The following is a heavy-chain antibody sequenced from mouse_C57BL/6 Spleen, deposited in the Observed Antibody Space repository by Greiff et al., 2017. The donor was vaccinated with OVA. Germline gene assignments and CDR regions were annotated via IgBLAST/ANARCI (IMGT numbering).Heavy chain of an antibody. Sequence: EVQVVESGGGLVKPGGSLKLSCAASGFTFSDYGMHWVRQAPEKGLEWVAYISSGSSTIYYADTVKGRFTISRDNAKNTLFLQMTSLRSEDTAMYYCERTIYYYGSSYWYFDVWGTGTTVTVSS. CDR1: GFTFSDYG. CDR3: ERTIYYYGSSYWYFDV. CDR2: ISSGSSTI. J-gene: IGHJ1*03. D-gene: IGHD1-1*01. V-gene: IGHV5-17*01.